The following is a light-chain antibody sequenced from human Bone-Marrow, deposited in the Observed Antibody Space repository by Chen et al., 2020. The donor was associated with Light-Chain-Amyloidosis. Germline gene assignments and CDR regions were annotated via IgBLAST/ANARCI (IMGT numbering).Light chain of an antibody. CDR3: QSADSSGTYEVI. V-gene: IGLV3-25*03. CDR2: RDT. Sequence: SYALTQPPSVSGSPGQTPRMTCSGDDLPTKYAYWYQQKPGQAPVLVIHRDTERPSGISERFSGSSSGTTATLTISGVQAEDEADYHCQSADSSGTYEVIFGGGTKLTVL. J-gene: IGLJ2*01. CDR1: DLPTKY.